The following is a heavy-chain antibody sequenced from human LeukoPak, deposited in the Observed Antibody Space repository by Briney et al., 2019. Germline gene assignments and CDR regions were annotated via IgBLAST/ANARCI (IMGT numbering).Heavy chain of an antibody. CDR1: GFTFSSYA. D-gene: IGHD3-10*01. CDR2: ISGSGGST. V-gene: IGHV3-23*01. CDR3: ALHRATYYYGSGSYFGPYYFDY. Sequence: GGSLRLSCAASGFTFSSYAMSWVRQAPGKGLEWVSAISGSGGSTYYADSVKGRFTISRDNSKNTLYLQMNSLRAEDTAVYYCALHRATYYYGSGSYFGPYYFDYWGQGTLVTVSS. J-gene: IGHJ4*02.